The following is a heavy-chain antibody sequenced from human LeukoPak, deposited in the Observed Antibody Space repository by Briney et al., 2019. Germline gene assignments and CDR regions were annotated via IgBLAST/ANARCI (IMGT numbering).Heavy chain of an antibody. V-gene: IGHV3-48*01. CDR1: GFTFNSYS. Sequence: PPGGSLRLSCAASGFTFNSYSMNWVRQAPGKGLEWVSSIGSRSSTIYYADSVKGRFTISRDNAKNSLYLQMNSLRAEDTAVYYCARDGIAAAGPYREGLGSWFDPWGQGTLVTVSS. J-gene: IGHJ5*02. CDR3: ARDGIAAAGPYREGLGSWFDP. CDR2: IGSRSSTI. D-gene: IGHD6-13*01.